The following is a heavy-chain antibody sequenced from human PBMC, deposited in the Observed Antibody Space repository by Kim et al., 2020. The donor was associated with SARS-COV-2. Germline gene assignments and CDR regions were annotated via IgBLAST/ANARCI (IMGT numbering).Heavy chain of an antibody. CDR1: GFTFSSYG. Sequence: GGSLRLSCAASGFTFSSYGMHWVRQAPGKGLEWVAVIWYDGSNKYYADSVKGRFTISRDNSKNTLYLQMNSLRAEDTAVYYCARGATPNLAVAGLGSYYYFDYWGQGTLVTVSS. CDR3: ARGATPNLAVAGLGSYYYFDY. D-gene: IGHD6-19*01. CDR2: IWYDGSNK. J-gene: IGHJ4*02. V-gene: IGHV3-33*08.